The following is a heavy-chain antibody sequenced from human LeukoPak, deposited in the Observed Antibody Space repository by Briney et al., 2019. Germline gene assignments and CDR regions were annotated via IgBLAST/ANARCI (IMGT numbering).Heavy chain of an antibody. CDR1: GFTVSSNY. Sequence: TGRSVRLSCAASGFTVSSNYMSWVRQAPGKGLEWVSVISSGGSKYYADSVKGRFTISRDNSKNTLYLQMNSLRAEDTAVYYCARDFNYGSGSNYYFYMDVWGKGTTVTVS. D-gene: IGHD3-10*01. V-gene: IGHV3-53*01. CDR2: ISSGGSK. J-gene: IGHJ6*03. CDR3: ARDFNYGSGSNYYFYMDV.